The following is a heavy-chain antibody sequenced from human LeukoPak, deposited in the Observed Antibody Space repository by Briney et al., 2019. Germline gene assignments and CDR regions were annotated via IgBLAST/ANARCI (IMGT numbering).Heavy chain of an antibody. CDR1: GGSISSYY. J-gene: IGHJ6*03. Sequence: SETLSLTCTVSGGSISSYYWSWIRQPAGKGLEWIGRIYTSGSTNYNPSLKSRDTMSVDTSKNQFSLKLSSVTAADTAVYYCAREIRSGSPRIGYYYYMDVWGKGTTVTVSS. V-gene: IGHV4-4*07. CDR2: IYTSGST. CDR3: AREIRSGSPRIGYYYYMDV. D-gene: IGHD1-26*01.